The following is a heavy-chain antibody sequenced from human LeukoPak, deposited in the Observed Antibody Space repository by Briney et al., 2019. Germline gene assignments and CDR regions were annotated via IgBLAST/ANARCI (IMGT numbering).Heavy chain of an antibody. Sequence: PGGSLRLSCAASGFTFSSYGMHWVRQAPGKGLEWVAVISYDGSNKYYADSVKGRFTISRDNSKNTLYLQMNSLRAEGTTVYYCAKDSLPYSSSWYDYWGQGTLVAVSS. J-gene: IGHJ4*02. CDR3: AKDSLPYSSSWYDY. CDR2: ISYDGSNK. D-gene: IGHD6-13*01. V-gene: IGHV3-30*18. CDR1: GFTFSSYG.